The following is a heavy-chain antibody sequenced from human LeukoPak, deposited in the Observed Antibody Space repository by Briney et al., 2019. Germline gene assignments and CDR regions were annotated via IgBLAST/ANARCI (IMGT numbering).Heavy chain of an antibody. CDR2: MNPNSGNT. CDR3: ARGHRTMVRGARRGYYYGMDV. CDR1: GYTFTSYD. J-gene: IGHJ6*02. Sequence: GASVKVSCKASGYTFTSYDINWVRQATGQGLEWMGWMNPNSGNTGYAQKFQGRVTMTRNTSISTAYMELSSLRSEDTAVYYCARGHRTMVRGARRGYYYGMDVWGQGTTVTVSS. D-gene: IGHD3-10*01. V-gene: IGHV1-8*01.